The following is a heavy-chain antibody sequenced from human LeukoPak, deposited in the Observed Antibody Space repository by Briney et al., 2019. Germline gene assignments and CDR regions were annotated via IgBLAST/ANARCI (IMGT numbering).Heavy chain of an antibody. CDR3: AKDGSNYTSRDNDGFDT. Sequence: GGSLRLSCAASGFSVGSYGMSWVRQAPGKGLEWVSTFSGNGEWTHYTDSVKGRFTTSRDKTKNTLYLQMNSLIFEDTALYYCAKDGSNYTSRDNDGFDTWGQGTMVTVSS. J-gene: IGHJ3*02. D-gene: IGHD3-3*01. CDR2: FSGNGEWT. V-gene: IGHV3-23*01. CDR1: GFSVGSYG.